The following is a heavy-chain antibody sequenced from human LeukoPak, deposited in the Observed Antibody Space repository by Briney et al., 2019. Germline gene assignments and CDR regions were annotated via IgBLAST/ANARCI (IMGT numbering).Heavy chain of an antibody. CDR1: EFTFSPYG. CDR3: ARDSAAAGTFDY. Sequence: GGSLRLSCAASEFTFSPYGMHWVRQAPGKGLEWVAVIWYDGSNKYYADSVKGRFTISRDNSKNTLYLQMDSLRAEDTAVYYCARDSAAAGTFDYWGQGTLVTVSS. J-gene: IGHJ4*02. CDR2: IWYDGSNK. D-gene: IGHD6-13*01. V-gene: IGHV3-33*01.